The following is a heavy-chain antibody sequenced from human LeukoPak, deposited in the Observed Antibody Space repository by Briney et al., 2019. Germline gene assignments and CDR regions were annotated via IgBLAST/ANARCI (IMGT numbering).Heavy chain of an antibody. D-gene: IGHD3-10*01. CDR1: GFTFSSYW. V-gene: IGHV3-74*01. J-gene: IGHJ2*01. CDR3: ARVLWFGELLTSWYFDL. Sequence: GGSLRLSCAASGFTFSSYWMHWVRQAPGKGLVWVSRINSDGSSASYAESVKGRFTISTDNAKNMLYLQLNSLRDEDTAVYYCARVLWFGELLTSWYFDLWGRGTLVTVSS. CDR2: INSDGSSA.